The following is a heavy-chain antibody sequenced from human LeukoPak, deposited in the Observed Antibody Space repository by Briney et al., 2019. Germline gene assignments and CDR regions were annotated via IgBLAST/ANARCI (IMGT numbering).Heavy chain of an antibody. Sequence: SETLSLTCAVYGGSFSGYYWSWIRQPPGKGLEWIGEINHSGSTNYNPSLKSRVTISVDTSKSQFSLKLSSVTAADTAVYYCARGVGDYYDSSLTFDIWGQGTMVTVSS. CDR2: INHSGST. V-gene: IGHV4-34*01. D-gene: IGHD3-22*01. CDR3: ARGVGDYYDSSLTFDI. CDR1: GGSFSGYY. J-gene: IGHJ3*02.